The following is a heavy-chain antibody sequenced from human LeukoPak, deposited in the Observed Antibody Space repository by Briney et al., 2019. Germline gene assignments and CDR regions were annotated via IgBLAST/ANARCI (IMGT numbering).Heavy chain of an antibody. J-gene: IGHJ4*02. CDR2: ISAYNGNT. CDR1: GYTFTSYG. Sequence: ASVKVSCKASGYTFTSYGISWVRQAPGQGLEWMGWISAYNGNTNYAQKLQGRVTMTTDTSTSTAYMELRSLRSDDTAVYYCARDIPLVVVVAAPFDYWGQGTLVTVSS. D-gene: IGHD2-15*01. CDR3: ARDIPLVVVVAAPFDY. V-gene: IGHV1-18*01.